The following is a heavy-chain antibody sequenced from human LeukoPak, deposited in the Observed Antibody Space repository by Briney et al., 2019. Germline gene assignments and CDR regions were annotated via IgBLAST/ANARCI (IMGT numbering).Heavy chain of an antibody. CDR3: ARAAAAGITSYHFVWPLDY. CDR2: IYTSGST. Sequence: PSETLSLTCTVSGGSISSDYWSWIRQPAGKGLEWIGRIYTSGSTNYNPSLKSRVTMSVDTSKNQFSLKLSSVTAADTAVYYCARAAAAGITSYHFVWPLDYWGQGTLVTVSS. J-gene: IGHJ4*02. D-gene: IGHD6-13*01. CDR1: GGSISSDY. V-gene: IGHV4-4*07.